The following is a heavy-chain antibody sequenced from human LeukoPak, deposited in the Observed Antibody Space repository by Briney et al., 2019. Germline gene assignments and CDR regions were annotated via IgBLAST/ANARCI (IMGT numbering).Heavy chain of an antibody. CDR2: ISAYNGNT. CDR1: GYPFDNFG. J-gene: IGHJ4*01. Sequence: ASVKVSCKASGYPFDNFGLTWVRQPPGQGLEWMGWISAYNGNTHYAQKFRGRRTLTTETSTSTAYLELRSLKSDETAVYYCARDRVGGDLTGVSLYWGQGTLVTVSS. V-gene: IGHV1-18*01. CDR3: ARDRVGGDLTGVSLY. D-gene: IGHD4-17*01.